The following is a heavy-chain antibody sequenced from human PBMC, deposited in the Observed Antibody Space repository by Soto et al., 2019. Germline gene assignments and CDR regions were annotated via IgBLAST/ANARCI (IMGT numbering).Heavy chain of an antibody. CDR2: TYYRSKWYN. J-gene: IGHJ6*02. CDR3: AREAPPGIAAAGIVIRDYYYYGMDV. CDR1: GESVSSNSAA. V-gene: IGHV6-1*01. D-gene: IGHD6-13*01. Sequence: QSQTLSLTCAISGESVSSNSAAWNWIRQSPSRVLDWLGRTYYRSKWYNGYAVSVKSRINFHPATSKNQFSLQLNSVTPEDTAVYYCAREAPPGIAAAGIVIRDYYYYGMDVWGQGTTVTVSS.